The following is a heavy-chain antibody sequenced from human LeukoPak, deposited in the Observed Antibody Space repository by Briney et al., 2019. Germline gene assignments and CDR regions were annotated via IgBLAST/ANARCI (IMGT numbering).Heavy chain of an antibody. D-gene: IGHD4-17*01. J-gene: IGHJ6*02. CDR1: GGSISYYY. CDR2: IYYSGTT. V-gene: IGHV4-59*01. Sequence: SETLSLTCTVSGGSISYYYWSWIRQSPGKGLEWIGYIYYSGTTNYNPSLKSRVTISVDTSKNQFSLQLRSVTAADTAVYYCAREDPQTTVPEGLDVWGQGTTVTVSS. CDR3: AREDPQTTVPEGLDV.